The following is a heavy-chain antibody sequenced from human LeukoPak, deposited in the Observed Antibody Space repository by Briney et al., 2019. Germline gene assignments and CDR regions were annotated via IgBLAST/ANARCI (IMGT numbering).Heavy chain of an antibody. D-gene: IGHD2-2*01. Sequence: SVKVSCKASGGTFSSYAISWVRQAPGQGLEWMGGIIPIFGTANYAQKFQGRVTITADESTSTAYMELSSLRPEDTAVYYCARGMYCSSTSCPTEYFQHWGQGTLVTVSS. CDR2: IIPIFGTA. CDR3: ARGMYCSSTSCPTEYFQH. CDR1: GGTFSSYA. J-gene: IGHJ1*01. V-gene: IGHV1-69*01.